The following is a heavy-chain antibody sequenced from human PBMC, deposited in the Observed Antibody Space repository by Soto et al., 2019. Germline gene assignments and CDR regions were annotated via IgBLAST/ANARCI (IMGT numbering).Heavy chain of an antibody. J-gene: IGHJ6*02. V-gene: IGHV3-23*01. CDR1: GFTFGNYA. CDR3: AKDYYDSSGSRYFYALAV. D-gene: IGHD3-22*01. CDR2: ITGSGVMT. Sequence: GGSLRLSCAASGFTFGNYAMHWVRQAPGKGLEWVSGITGSGVMTYYGDSVRGRFTISRDNSKNTLYLQMNSLRAEDTAVYYCAKDYYDSSGSRYFYALAVWGQGTTVTVSS.